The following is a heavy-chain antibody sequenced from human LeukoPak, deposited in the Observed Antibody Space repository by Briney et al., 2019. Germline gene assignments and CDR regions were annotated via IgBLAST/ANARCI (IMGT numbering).Heavy chain of an antibody. Sequence: SETLSLTCTVPGGSISSNYWSWIRQPPGKGLEWIGYIYYRGNTKYTPSLKNRVSMSINTSKNQFSLKLSSVTAADTAVYYCARDMNANGAFDIWGQGTRVTVSS. D-gene: IGHD2-8*01. CDR1: GGSISSNY. CDR2: IYYRGNT. J-gene: IGHJ3*02. V-gene: IGHV4-59*01. CDR3: ARDMNANGAFDI.